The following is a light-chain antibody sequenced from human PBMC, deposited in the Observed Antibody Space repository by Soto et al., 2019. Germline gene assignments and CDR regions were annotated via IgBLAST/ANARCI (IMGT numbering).Light chain of an antibody. Sequence: SVLTQPPSASGTPGQGVTISCSGSTSNIGSNYVYWYQQLPGTAPKLLIYRNNQRPSGVPDRFSGSKSGTSASLAISGLRSDDEADYFCATWDDSLNGFYVFXTGTKLTVL. J-gene: IGLJ1*01. V-gene: IGLV1-47*01. CDR3: ATWDDSLNGFYV. CDR2: RNN. CDR1: TSNIGSNY.